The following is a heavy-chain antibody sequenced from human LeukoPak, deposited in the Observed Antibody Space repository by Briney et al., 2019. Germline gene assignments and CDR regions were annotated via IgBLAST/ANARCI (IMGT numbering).Heavy chain of an antibody. CDR2: INQDGSEK. V-gene: IGHV3-7*03. J-gene: IGHJ3*02. CDR1: GFTFSSYW. Sequence: GGSLRLSCVASGFTFSSYWMSWARQAPGKGLEWVANINQDGSEKHYVDSVKGRFTISRDNGKNSLYMQMNSLRAEDTAVYYCARGSSGWYFPDAFDIWGQGTMVTVSS. CDR3: ARGSSGWYFPDAFDI. D-gene: IGHD6-19*01.